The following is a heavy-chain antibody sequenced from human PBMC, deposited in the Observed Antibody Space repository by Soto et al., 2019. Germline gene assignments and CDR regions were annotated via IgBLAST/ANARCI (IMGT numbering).Heavy chain of an antibody. CDR3: ARDPKTTGGQHWAFNYFDS. Sequence: QVQLVESGGGVVQPGRSLRLSCAASGLNFNNYGMHWVRQAPGKGLEWVAFIWYDGTNKFYADSVKGRFTISRDNSKSTLYLHVDSLRPEDATVYYCARDPKTTGGQHWAFNYFDSWGQGTLVTVSS. V-gene: IGHV3-30*19. J-gene: IGHJ4*02. D-gene: IGHD2-8*02. CDR2: IWYDGTNK. CDR1: GLNFNNYG.